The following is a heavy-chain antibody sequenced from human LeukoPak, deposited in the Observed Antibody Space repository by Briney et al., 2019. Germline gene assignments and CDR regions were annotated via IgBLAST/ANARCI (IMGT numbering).Heavy chain of an antibody. CDR1: GGSFSGYY. CDR3: ARQLGIGYYYYYMDV. Sequence: SETLSLTCAVYGGSFSGYYWSWIRQPAGKGLEWIGRIYTSGSTNYNPSLKSRVTISVDTSKNQFSLKLSSVTAADTAVYYCARQLGIGYYYYYMDVWGKGTTVTVS. V-gene: IGHV4-59*10. J-gene: IGHJ6*03. D-gene: IGHD7-27*01. CDR2: IYTSGST.